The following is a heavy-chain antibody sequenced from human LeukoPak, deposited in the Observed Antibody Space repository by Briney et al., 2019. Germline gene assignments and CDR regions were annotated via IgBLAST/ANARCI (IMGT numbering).Heavy chain of an antibody. CDR3: ARGVSSSWYPIDY. V-gene: IGHV4-59*01. J-gene: IGHJ4*02. CDR2: IYYSGST. D-gene: IGHD6-13*01. CDR1: GGSISTYY. Sequence: SETLSLTCTVSGGSISTYYWSWIRQPPRKGLEWIGDIYYSGSTNYNPSLKSPVTISVDTSKNQFSLRLNSVTAADTAVYYCARGVSSSWYPIDYWGQGTLVTVSS.